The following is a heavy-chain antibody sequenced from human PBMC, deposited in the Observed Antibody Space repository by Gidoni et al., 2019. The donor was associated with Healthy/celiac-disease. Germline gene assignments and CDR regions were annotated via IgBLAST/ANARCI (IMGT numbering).Heavy chain of an antibody. D-gene: IGHD2-2*01. V-gene: IGHV1-69*09. J-gene: IGHJ6*02. CDR1: GGTFSSYS. CDR3: ARAGIVVVPAAIYYGMDV. Sequence: QVQLVQSGAEVKKPGSSVKVSCKASGGTFSSYSISWVRQAPGQGLEWMGRIIPILGIANYAQKFQGRVTSTADKSTSTAYMELSSLRSEDTAVYYCARAGIVVVPAAIYYGMDVWGQGTTVTVSS. CDR2: IIPILGIA.